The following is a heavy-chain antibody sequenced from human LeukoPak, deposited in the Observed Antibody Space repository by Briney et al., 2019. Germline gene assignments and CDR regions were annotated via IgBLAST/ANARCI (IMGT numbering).Heavy chain of an antibody. CDR3: ARDGLGRPFSKADY. CDR1: GGSISSYY. D-gene: IGHD3-16*01. V-gene: IGHV4-59*01. Sequence: SETLSLTCTVSGGSISSYYWSWIRQPPGKGLEWIGYIYYSGSTNYNPSLKSRVTISVDTSKNQFSLKLSSVTAEDTAVYYCARDGLGRPFSKADYWGQGTLVTVSS. J-gene: IGHJ4*02. CDR2: IYYSGST.